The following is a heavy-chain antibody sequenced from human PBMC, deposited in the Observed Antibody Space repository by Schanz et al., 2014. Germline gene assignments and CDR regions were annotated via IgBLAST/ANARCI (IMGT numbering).Heavy chain of an antibody. CDR3: ARVNYRGLGRDYFDP. Sequence: EVQLMESGGGLVQPGGSLRLSCAASGFTFSSYSMNWVRQAPGKGLEWVSYISSSSSTIYYADSVKGRFTISRDNAKNSLYLQMNSLRDEDTAVYYCARVNYRGLGRDYFDPWGQGTLVTVSS. V-gene: IGHV3-48*02. CDR1: GFTFSSYS. CDR2: ISSSSSTI. J-gene: IGHJ5*02. D-gene: IGHD1-26*01.